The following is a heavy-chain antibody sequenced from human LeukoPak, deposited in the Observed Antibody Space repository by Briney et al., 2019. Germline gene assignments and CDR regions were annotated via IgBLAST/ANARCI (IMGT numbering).Heavy chain of an antibody. V-gene: IGHV4-31*03. CDR1: GGSINSGGYC. CDR2: IYYSGST. Sequence: SQTLSLTCTVSGGSINSGGYCWSWIRQHPGKGLEWIGYIYYSGSTYYNPSLKSRVTISVDTSKNQFSLKLSSVTAADTAVYYCARARPPGAPYYFDYWGQGTLVTVSS. D-gene: IGHD1-14*01. CDR3: ARARPPGAPYYFDY. J-gene: IGHJ4*02.